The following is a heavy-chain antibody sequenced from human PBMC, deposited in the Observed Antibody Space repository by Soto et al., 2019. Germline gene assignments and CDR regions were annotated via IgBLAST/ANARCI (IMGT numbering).Heavy chain of an antibody. CDR3: ARPLSAYDVNVRGLEI. CDR2: IDPSDSDT. Sequence: GESLKISCKGSGYSFSTYWINWVRQRPGKGLEWMGRIDPSDSDTNYSPSFQGHVSISADNSIRTAYLQWSSLEASDTPMYYCARPLSAYDVNVRGLEIWDQGTKVTVSS. J-gene: IGHJ3*02. CDR1: GYSFSTYW. V-gene: IGHV5-10-1*01. D-gene: IGHD3-16*01.